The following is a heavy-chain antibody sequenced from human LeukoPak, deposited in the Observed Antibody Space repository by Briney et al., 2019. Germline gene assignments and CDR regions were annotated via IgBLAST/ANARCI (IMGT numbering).Heavy chain of an antibody. D-gene: IGHD3-10*01. Sequence: SQTLSLTCAVSGGSISSGGYSWSWIRQPPGKGLEWIGYIYHSGSTYYNPSLKSRVTISVDRSKNQFSLKLSSVTAADTAVYYCARVGRRGGFDYWGQGTLVTVSS. V-gene: IGHV4-30-2*01. CDR2: IYHSGST. J-gene: IGHJ4*02. CDR1: GGSISSGGYS. CDR3: ARVGRRGGFDY.